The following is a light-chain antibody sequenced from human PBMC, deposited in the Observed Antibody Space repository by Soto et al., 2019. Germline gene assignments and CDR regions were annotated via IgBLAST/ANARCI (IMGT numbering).Light chain of an antibody. CDR3: QQYGISPFT. V-gene: IGKV3-20*01. J-gene: IGKJ3*01. CDR2: GAS. Sequence: EAVLSQSPGALSLSPGERATLSCRASQSVTSSYLAWYQQKPGQAPRLLIYGASSRATDIPDRFSGSGSGTDFTLTISSLDPEDFAVYFCQQYGISPFTFGPG. CDR1: QSVTSSY.